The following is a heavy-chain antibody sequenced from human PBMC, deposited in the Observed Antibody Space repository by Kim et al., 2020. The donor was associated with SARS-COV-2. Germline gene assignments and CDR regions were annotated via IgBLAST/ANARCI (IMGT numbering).Heavy chain of an antibody. CDR3: AKGSGLGY. J-gene: IGHJ4*02. CDR1: GFTSSNFA. CDR2: ISSSSSTI. D-gene: IGHD3-22*01. V-gene: IGHV3-48*04. Sequence: GGSLRLSCAASGFTSSNFAMNWVRQAPGKGLEWLSYISSSSSTIYYADSVRGRFTISRDNAKNSLYLQMNSLRAEDTAVYYCAKGSGLGYWGQGTLVTVSS.